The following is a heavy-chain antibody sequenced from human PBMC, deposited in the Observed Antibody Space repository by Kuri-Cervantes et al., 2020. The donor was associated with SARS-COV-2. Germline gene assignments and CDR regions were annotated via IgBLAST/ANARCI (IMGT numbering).Heavy chain of an antibody. V-gene: IGHV3-64*04. CDR2: ISSNGGST. J-gene: IGHJ4*01. D-gene: IGHD1-26*01. CDR1: GFTFSSYA. Sequence: GESLKISCSASGFTFSSYAMHWVRQAPGKGLEYVSAISSNGGSTYYADSVKGRFTISRDNAKNMLYLQMNSLRVDDTAVYFCARGGAGATGLDYWGHGSLVTVSS. CDR3: ARGGAGATGLDY.